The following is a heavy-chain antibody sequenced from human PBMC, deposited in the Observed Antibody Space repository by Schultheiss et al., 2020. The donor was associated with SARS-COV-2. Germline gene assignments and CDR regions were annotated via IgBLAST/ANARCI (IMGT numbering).Heavy chain of an antibody. CDR1: GFTFSSYA. V-gene: IGHV3-64*04. CDR2: ISSNGGST. J-gene: IGHJ3*02. D-gene: IGHD3-22*01. CDR3: ARERYYYDSSGYYLPDAFDI. Sequence: GESLKISCSASGFTFSSYAMHWVRQAPGKGLEYVSAISSNGGSTYYADSVKGRFTISRDNSKNTLYLQMNSLRAEDTAVYYCARERYYYDSSGYYLPDAFDIWGQGTMVTVSS.